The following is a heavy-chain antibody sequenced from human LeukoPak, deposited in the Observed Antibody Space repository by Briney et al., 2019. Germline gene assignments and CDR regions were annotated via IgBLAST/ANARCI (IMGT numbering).Heavy chain of an antibody. J-gene: IGHJ5*02. V-gene: IGHV4-39*07. Sequence: PSETLSLTCTVSGGSISSSSYYWGWIRQPPGKGLEWIGEINHSGSTNYNPSLKSRVTISVDTSKNQFSLKLSSVTAADTAVYYCAARGDFTPPNWFDPWGQGTLVTVSS. CDR3: AARGDFTPPNWFDP. D-gene: IGHD3-3*01. CDR2: INHSGST. CDR1: GGSISSSSYY.